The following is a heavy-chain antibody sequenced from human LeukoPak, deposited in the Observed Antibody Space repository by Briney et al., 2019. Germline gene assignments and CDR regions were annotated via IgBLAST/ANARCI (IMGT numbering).Heavy chain of an antibody. V-gene: IGHV3-48*04. CDR2: ISSSSSTI. CDR3: ARDTRGESDY. D-gene: IGHD2-2*01. CDR1: GFTFSSYS. J-gene: IGHJ4*01. Sequence: GGSLRLSCAASGFTFSSYSINWVRQAPGKGLEWVSYISSSSSTIYYADSVKGRFTISRDNAKNSLYLQMNSLRAEDTAMYYCARDTRGESDYWGHGTLVTVSS.